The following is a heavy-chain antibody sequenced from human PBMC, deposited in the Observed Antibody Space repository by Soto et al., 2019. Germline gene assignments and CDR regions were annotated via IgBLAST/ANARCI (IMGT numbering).Heavy chain of an antibody. CDR2: ISRGSTTI. Sequence: GGSLRLSCAASGFTFSSYIMNWVRQAPGKGLEWVSYISRGSTTIYYADSVKGRFTISADKSISSAYLQWSSLRASDTAMYYCARGGVSTRTFDCWGQGTPVTVSS. V-gene: IGHV3-48*01. CDR3: ARGGVSTRTFDC. J-gene: IGHJ4*02. D-gene: IGHD3-3*01. CDR1: GFTFSSYI.